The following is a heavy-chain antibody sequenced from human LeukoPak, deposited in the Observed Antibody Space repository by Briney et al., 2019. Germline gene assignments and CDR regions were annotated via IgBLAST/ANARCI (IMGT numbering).Heavy chain of an antibody. CDR2: IYTSGST. D-gene: IGHD6-13*01. CDR3: ARIAAAGSGSPFDY. J-gene: IGHJ4*02. V-gene: IGHV4-4*07. CDR1: GGSISSYY. Sequence: PSETLSLICTVSGGSISSYYWSWIRQPAGKGLEWIGRIYTSGSTNYNPSLKSRVTMSVDTSKNQFSLKLSSVTAADTAVYYCARIAAAGSGSPFDYWGQGTLVTVSS.